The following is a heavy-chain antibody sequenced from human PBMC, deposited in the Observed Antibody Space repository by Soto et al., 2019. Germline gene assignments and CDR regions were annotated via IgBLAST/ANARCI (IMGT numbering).Heavy chain of an antibody. CDR1: GGTFSSYA. J-gene: IGHJ6*02. Sequence: SVKVSCKASGGTFSSYAISWVRQAPGQGLEWMGGIIPIFGTANYAQKFQGRVTITADESTSTAYMELSSLRSEDTAVYYCARVLGESLAFRSSVYYYYVMDFWGQRNTVTVSS. CDR2: IIPIFGTA. V-gene: IGHV1-69*13. D-gene: IGHD6-6*01. CDR3: ARVLGESLAFRSSVYYYYVMDF.